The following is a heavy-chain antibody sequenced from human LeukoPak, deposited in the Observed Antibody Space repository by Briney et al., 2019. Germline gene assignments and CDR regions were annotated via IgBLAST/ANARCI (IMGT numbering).Heavy chain of an antibody. Sequence: SETLSLTCTVSGGSSSSSSYYWAWIRQPPGKGLEWIGSIYYSGNTYYNPSLKSRVTIYVDASKNQFSLKLTSVTAADTAVYYCARRVRGGYSYGFPGPFDYWGQGTLVTVSS. CDR1: GGSSSSSSYY. CDR2: IYYSGNT. D-gene: IGHD5-18*01. V-gene: IGHV4-39*01. J-gene: IGHJ4*02. CDR3: ARRVRGGYSYGFPGPFDY.